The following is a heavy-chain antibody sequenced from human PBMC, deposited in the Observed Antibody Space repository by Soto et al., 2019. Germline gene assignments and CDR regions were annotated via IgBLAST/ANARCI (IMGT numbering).Heavy chain of an antibody. Sequence: QVQLVQSGAEVKKPGSSVKVSCKASGGTFSSYAISWVRQAPGQGLEWMGGIIPIFGTANYAQKFQGRVTITADESTSTAYMELSRLRSEDTAVYYCGAGGYCTTGVCYGGAVAGTFDYWGQGTLVTVSS. J-gene: IGHJ4*02. CDR3: GAGGYCTTGVCYGGAVAGTFDY. CDR1: GGTFSSYA. D-gene: IGHD2-8*01. V-gene: IGHV1-69*01. CDR2: IIPIFGTA.